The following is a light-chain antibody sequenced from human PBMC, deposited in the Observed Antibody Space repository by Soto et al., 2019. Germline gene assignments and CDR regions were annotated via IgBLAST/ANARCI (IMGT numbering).Light chain of an antibody. Sequence: EIVMTQSPATLSVSPGERATLSCRASQSVSSNLAWYQQKPGQAPRLLIYGASTRAAGIPARFSGSGSGTEFTLTFGSLQSEDFAVYYCQQYYNWPFPSWTFGQGTKVEIK. J-gene: IGKJ1*01. V-gene: IGKV3-15*01. CDR1: QSVSSN. CDR2: GAS. CDR3: QQYYNWPFPSWT.